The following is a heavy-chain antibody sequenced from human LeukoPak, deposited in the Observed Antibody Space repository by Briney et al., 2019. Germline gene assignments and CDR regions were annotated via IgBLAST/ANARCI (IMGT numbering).Heavy chain of an antibody. CDR1: RFTFSRYG. V-gene: IGHV3-30*02. CDR2: IRYDGSNK. J-gene: IGHJ3*02. CDR3: AKGNSGSYYGDAFDI. Sequence: GGSLRLSCAASRFTFSRYGMHWVRQAPGKGLEWVAFIRYDGSNKHYADSVKGRFTISRDNSKNTLYLQMNSLRAEDTAVYYCAKGNSGSYYGDAFDIWGQGTMVTVSS. D-gene: IGHD1-26*01.